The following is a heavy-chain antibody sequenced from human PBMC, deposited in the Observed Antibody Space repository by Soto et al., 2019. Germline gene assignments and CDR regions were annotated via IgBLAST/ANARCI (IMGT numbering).Heavy chain of an antibody. CDR2: ISSSGSTI. V-gene: IGHV3-11*01. Sequence: PGGSLRLSCAASGFTFSDYYMSWIRQAPGKGLEWVSYISSSGSTIYYADSVKGRFTISRDNAKNSLYLQMNSLRAEDTAVYYWARVENGHYYGSGGGYYYGMDVWGQGTTVTVSS. J-gene: IGHJ6*02. CDR3: ARVENGHYYGSGGGYYYGMDV. D-gene: IGHD3-10*01. CDR1: GFTFSDYY.